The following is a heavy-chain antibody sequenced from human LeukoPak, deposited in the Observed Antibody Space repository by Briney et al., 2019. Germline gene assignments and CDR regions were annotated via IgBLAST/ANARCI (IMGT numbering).Heavy chain of an antibody. J-gene: IGHJ4*02. CDR2: IYNGGST. D-gene: IGHD4-23*01. CDR1: GASVNSDSYY. CDR3: ARHYRGLDY. V-gene: IGHV4-61*03. Sequence: SETLSLTCTVSGASVNSDSYYWSWIRQPPGKGLEWVGHIYNGGSTNYNPSLKSRVIMSVDTSKNHFSVKLSSVTAADTAVYYCARHYRGLDYWGQGTLATVSS.